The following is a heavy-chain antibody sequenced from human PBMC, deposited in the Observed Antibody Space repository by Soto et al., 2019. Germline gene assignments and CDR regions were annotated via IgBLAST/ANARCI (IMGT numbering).Heavy chain of an antibody. D-gene: IGHD6-6*01. V-gene: IGHV3-30-3*01. Sequence: QVQLVESGGGVVQPGRSLRLSCAASGFTFSSYAMHWVRQAPGKGLEWVAVISYDGSNKYYADSVKGRFTISRDNSKNTLYRQMTSRRAGDTAGNSVPGIKGTGAARPFRSDGKTTYNSSGMDAWAKGPRSPSP. CDR2: ISYDGSNK. CDR3: PGIKGTGAARPFRSDGKTTYNSSGMDA. J-gene: IGHJ6*02. CDR1: GFTFSSYA.